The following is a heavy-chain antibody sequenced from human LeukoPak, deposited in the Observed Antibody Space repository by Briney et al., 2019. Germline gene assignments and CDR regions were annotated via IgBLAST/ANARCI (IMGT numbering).Heavy chain of an antibody. D-gene: IGHD2-2*01. V-gene: IGHV1-69*13. CDR1: GGTFSSYA. CDR2: IIPIFGTA. CDR3: TRVVPAASPPFGYYYMDV. Sequence: SVKVSCKASGGTFSSYAISWVRQAPGQGLEWMGGIIPIFGTANYAQKFQGRVTITADESTSTAYMELSSLRSEDTAVYYCTRVVPAASPPFGYYYMDVWGKGTTVTISS. J-gene: IGHJ6*03.